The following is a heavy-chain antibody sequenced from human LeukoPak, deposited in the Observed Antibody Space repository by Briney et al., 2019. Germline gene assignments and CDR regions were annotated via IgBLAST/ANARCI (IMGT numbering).Heavy chain of an antibody. CDR1: GGSISDYY. CDR2: IYYSGST. D-gene: IGHD3-22*01. CDR3: ARGTGAYYYL. Sequence: PSETLSLTCTVSGGSISDYYWSWIRQPPGKGLEWIGYIYYSGSTKYNPYLKSRVTISIDTSKNQFSLKLSSVTAADTALYYCARGTGAYYYLWGRGTMVTVSS. J-gene: IGHJ3*01. V-gene: IGHV4-59*01.